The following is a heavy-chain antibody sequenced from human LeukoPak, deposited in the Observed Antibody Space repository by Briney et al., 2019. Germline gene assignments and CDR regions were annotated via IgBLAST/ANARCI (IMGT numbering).Heavy chain of an antibody. V-gene: IGHV3-30*02. J-gene: IGHJ4*02. Sequence: GGSLRLSCAASGFTFSSYGMHWVRQAPGKGLEWVAFIRYDGSNKYYADSVKGRFTISRDNSKNTLYLQMNSLRAEDTAVYYCAKDQWGGSGSYFSQPDYWGQGTLVTVSS. CDR2: IRYDGSNK. CDR3: AKDQWGGSGSYFSQPDY. CDR1: GFTFSSYG. D-gene: IGHD1-26*01.